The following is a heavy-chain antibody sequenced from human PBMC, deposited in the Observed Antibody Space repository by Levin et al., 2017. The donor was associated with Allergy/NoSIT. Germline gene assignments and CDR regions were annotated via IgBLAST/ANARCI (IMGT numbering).Heavy chain of an antibody. CDR2: IYYNGST. CDR1: GASISSHS. D-gene: IGHD3-3*01. CDR3: ARIFGVALQLHN. V-gene: IGHV4-59*11. J-gene: IGHJ4*02. Sequence: SETLSLTCTVSGASISSHSWSWIRQPPGKGLEWIGYIYYNGSTNYNPSLKSRVTISVDTSKNQFSLKLSSVTAADTAVYYCARIFGVALQLHNWGQGTLVTVSS.